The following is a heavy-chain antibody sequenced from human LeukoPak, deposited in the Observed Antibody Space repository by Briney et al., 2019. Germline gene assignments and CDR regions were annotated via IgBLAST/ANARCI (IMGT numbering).Heavy chain of an antibody. D-gene: IGHD3-22*01. CDR1: GDSVSSNSAA. CDR2: TYYRSNWYN. J-gene: IGHJ1*01. Sequence: SQTLSLTCALSGDSVSSNSAAWNWIRQSPSRGLEWLGRTYYRSNWYNDYAASVKIRRTINPDTSKNPFSLQLNSVTPEGTAVYYCSSWGTVYYDCCCYYLEYFQHWGQGTLVTVSS. CDR3: SSWGTVYYDCCCYYLEYFQH. V-gene: IGHV6-1*01.